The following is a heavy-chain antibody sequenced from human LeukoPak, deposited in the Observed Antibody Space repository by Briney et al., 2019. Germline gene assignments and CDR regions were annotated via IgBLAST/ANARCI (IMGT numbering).Heavy chain of an antibody. V-gene: IGHV5-51*01. CDR3: ARRHYYGSGSSSAFDI. CDR1: GYSFTSHW. D-gene: IGHD3-10*01. Sequence: GESLKISCKGSGYSFTSHWIGWVRQMPGKGLEWMGIIYPGDSDTRYSPSFQGQVTISADKSISTAYLQWSSLKASDTAMYYCARRHYYGSGSSSAFDIWGQGTMVTVSS. CDR2: IYPGDSDT. J-gene: IGHJ3*02.